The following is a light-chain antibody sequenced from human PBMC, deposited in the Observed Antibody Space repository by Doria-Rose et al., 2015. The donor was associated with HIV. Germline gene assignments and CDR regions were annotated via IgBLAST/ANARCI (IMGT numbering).Light chain of an antibody. Sequence: TQSPGSLPLYPGERASLSCRASQRFSSTYLAWYQQKPDQAPSLLIYDGSTRATGIPDRFSASGSGTDFTLTINRLEPEDFALYYCHQYGTSWTFGQGTKVEI. CDR2: DGS. CDR1: QRFSSTY. CDR3: HQYGTSWT. V-gene: IGKV3-20*01. J-gene: IGKJ1*01.